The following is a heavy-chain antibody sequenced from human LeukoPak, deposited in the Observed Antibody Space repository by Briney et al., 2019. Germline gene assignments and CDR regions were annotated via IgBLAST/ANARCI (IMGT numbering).Heavy chain of an antibody. CDR3: VREAGYCAPVCIKTNWFDP. CDR1: GFPFSSHA. J-gene: IGHJ5*02. D-gene: IGHD2-15*01. Sequence: GGSLRLSCAASGFPFSSHAMSWVRQPPGKGLEWVAAISNGKTYYADSVRGRFAISRDDSTNTVYLHMNSLRDEDTALYHCVREAGYCAPVCIKTNWFDPWGQGTLVTVSS. CDR2: ISNGKT. V-gene: IGHV3-23*01.